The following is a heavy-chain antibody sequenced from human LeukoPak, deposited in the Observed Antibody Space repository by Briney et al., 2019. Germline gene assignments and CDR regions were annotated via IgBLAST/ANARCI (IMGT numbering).Heavy chain of an antibody. CDR2: ISYSRST. D-gene: IGHD6-13*01. CDR1: GTSMSGFY. CDR3: ARVPYSSDWYYFDY. Sequence: SETLSLTCTVSGTSMSGFYWSWIRQPPGKGLEWIGYISYSRSTNSNPSLRSRVTISIDTSKNQFSLKLSSVTAADTAVYYCARVPYSSDWYYFDYWGQGTLVTVAS. J-gene: IGHJ4*02. V-gene: IGHV4-59*01.